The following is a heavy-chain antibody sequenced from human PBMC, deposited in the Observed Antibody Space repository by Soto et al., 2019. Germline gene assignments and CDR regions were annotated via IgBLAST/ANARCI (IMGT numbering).Heavy chain of an antibody. CDR3: QSMLAGSL. CDR1: GVTVSSYW. CDR2: INSDGSST. Sequence: PGGFLRLSCAASGVTVSSYWMHWVRQAPGKGLVWVSRINSDGSSTSYADSVKGRFTISRDNAKNTLYLQMNSLRVEDTAVYYCQSMLAGSLWGQGTLVTVSS. V-gene: IGHV3-74*01. D-gene: IGHD2-8*01. J-gene: IGHJ4*02.